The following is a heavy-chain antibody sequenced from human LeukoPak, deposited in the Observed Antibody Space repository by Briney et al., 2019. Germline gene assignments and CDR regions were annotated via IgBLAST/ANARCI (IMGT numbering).Heavy chain of an antibody. V-gene: IGHV3-11*03. CDR1: GFTFSTYW. J-gene: IGHJ3*02. CDR2: ISSSNNFR. D-gene: IGHD3-22*01. CDR3: ARPRYYDSSGYYFDI. Sequence: GGSLRLSCAASGFTFSTYWMHWVRHVPGKGLEWVSYISSSNNFRNYADSVKGRFTISRDNAKNSLYLQMNSLRAEDTAVYYCARPRYYDSSGYYFDIWGQGTMVTVSS.